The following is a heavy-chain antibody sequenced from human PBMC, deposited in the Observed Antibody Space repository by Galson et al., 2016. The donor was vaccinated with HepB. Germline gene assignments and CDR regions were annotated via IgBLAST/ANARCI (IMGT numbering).Heavy chain of an antibody. D-gene: IGHD6-6*01. CDR2: ISYDGSST. CDR3: ARSIALLGY. Sequence: SCAASGFTFSTYAMHWVRQAPGKGLDWVTAISYDGSSTYYADSVEGRFTISRDNSKNTLYLQMNSLSVEDTAVYYCARSIALLGYWGQGTLVTVSS. J-gene: IGHJ4*02. V-gene: IGHV3-30*04. CDR1: GFTFSTYA.